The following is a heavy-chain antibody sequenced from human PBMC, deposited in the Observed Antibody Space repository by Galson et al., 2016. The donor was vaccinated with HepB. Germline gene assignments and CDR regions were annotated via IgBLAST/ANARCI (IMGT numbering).Heavy chain of an antibody. D-gene: IGHD1/OR15-1a*01. CDR3: ARELEHSFYFDY. CDR2: IKPSGGNT. J-gene: IGHJ4*02. V-gene: IGHV1-46*02. CDR1: GYTFNTYH. Sequence: SVKVSCKASGYTFNTYHMHWVRQAPGQGLEWMGIIKPSGGNTIYAQKFQDRITMTRDTSPSTVYMELISLRSEDTAVYYCARELEHSFYFDYWGQGTLLTVSS.